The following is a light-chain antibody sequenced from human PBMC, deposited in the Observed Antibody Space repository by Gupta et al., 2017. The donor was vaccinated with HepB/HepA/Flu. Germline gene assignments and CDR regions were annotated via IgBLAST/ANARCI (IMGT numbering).Light chain of an antibody. CDR2: SNN. J-gene: IGLJ3*02. CDR1: SSNIGSNT. V-gene: IGLV1-44*01. Sequence: QSVLTQPPSASGTPGQRVTISCSGSSSNIGSNTVNWYQQPPGTAPKLLIYSNNQRPSGVPDRFSGSESGTSASLAISGLQSEDEADYYCAAWDDSLNASFVFGGGTKLTVL. CDR3: AAWDDSLNASFV.